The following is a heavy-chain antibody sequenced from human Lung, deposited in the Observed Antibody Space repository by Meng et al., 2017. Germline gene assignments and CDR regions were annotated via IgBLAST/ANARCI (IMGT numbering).Heavy chain of an antibody. CDR2: IKSKPDGETI. Sequence: EVEFVGAGGGLVMPGGSLRLSCEGSGFTFSNAYMTWVRQVPGKRLEWVGRIKSKPDGETIDYAAPVKGRFTISRDDSKNTVYLQMNSLKTEDTAVYYCSGHIDYWGQGTLVTVSS. CDR3: SGHIDY. V-gene: IGHV3-15*01. D-gene: IGHD5-12*01. CDR1: GFTFSNAY. J-gene: IGHJ4*02.